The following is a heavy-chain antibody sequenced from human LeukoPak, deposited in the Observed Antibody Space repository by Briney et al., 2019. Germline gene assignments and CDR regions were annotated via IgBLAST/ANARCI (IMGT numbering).Heavy chain of an antibody. CDR1: GGSISSSNW. V-gene: IGHV4-4*02. J-gene: IGHJ4*02. Sequence: SETLSLTCAVSGGSISSSNWWSWVRQPPGKGLEWIGEIYHSGSTNYNPSLKSRVTISVDKSKNQFSLKLSSVTAADTAVYYCARGFWSGSYPYFDYWGQGTLVTVSS. D-gene: IGHD3-3*01. CDR3: ARGFWSGSYPYFDY. CDR2: IYHSGST.